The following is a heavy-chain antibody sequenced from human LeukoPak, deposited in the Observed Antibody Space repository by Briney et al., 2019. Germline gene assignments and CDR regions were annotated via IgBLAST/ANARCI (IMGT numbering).Heavy chain of an antibody. CDR1: GGSISNYY. V-gene: IGHV4-4*07. CDR2: KYARGSS. D-gene: IGHD2-15*01. Sequence: SETLSLTCTVSGGSISNYYWSWIRQPAGKGLEWIGRKYARGSSNYNPPVQSRVTMSVDTSKNQFSLKLRSVTAVDSAVYYCARARGRLLLIDYWGQGTLVTVSS. J-gene: IGHJ4*02. CDR3: ARARGRLLLIDY.